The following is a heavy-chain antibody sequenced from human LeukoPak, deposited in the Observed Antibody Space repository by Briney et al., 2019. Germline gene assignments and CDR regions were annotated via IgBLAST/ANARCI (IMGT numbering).Heavy chain of an antibody. D-gene: IGHD3-22*01. CDR2: IYTSGST. CDR1: GGSISSGGYY. J-gene: IGHJ4*02. V-gene: IGHV4-61*02. Sequence: NASETLSLTCAVSGGSISSGGYYWSWIRQPAGKGLEWIGRIYTSGSTNYNPSLKSRVTMSVDTSKNQFSLKLSSVIAADTAVYYCARVSGYYSYFDYWGQGTLVTVSS. CDR3: ARVSGYYSYFDY.